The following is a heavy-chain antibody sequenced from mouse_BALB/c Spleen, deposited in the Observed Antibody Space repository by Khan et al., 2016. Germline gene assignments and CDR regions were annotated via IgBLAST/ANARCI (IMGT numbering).Heavy chain of an antibody. D-gene: IGHD1-2*01. CDR2: ISYSGST. J-gene: IGHJ4*01. CDR3: ARTPTAYYTMDY. Sequence: VQLKESGPGLVKPSQSLSLTCTVTGYSITSDYAWNWIRQFPGNKLEWMGYISYSGSTRYYPSLKSRISITRDTSTNQFFLQLNSVTTEDTATYYCARTPTAYYTMDYWGQGTSVTVSS. CDR1: GYSITSDYA. V-gene: IGHV3-2*02.